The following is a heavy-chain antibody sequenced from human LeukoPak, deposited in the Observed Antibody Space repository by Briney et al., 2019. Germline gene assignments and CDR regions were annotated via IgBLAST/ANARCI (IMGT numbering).Heavy chain of an antibody. CDR3: ARAAVELIGARASHDAFDI. D-gene: IGHD2-21*01. CDR1: ARSFSGHY. J-gene: IGHJ3*02. V-gene: IGHV4-34*01. Sequence: SQTLSPTSALYARSFSGHYWSWNSHPQGNGIEWNGEINHSGCITYNPSLKSRVSISVDTFTNQFSLKQSSGTAADTAVYYCARAAVELIGARASHDAFDIWGQGTMVTVSS. CDR2: INHSGCI.